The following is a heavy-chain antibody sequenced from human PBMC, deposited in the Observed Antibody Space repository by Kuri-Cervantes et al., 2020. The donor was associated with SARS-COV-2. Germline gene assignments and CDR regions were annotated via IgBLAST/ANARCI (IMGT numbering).Heavy chain of an antibody. V-gene: IGHV3-23*01. D-gene: IGHD4-17*01. CDR3: AKDGGPGYGDYVYFDY. CDR1: GFTFSSYA. CDR2: ISGSGGST. Sequence: GESLKISCAASGFTFSSYAMSWVRQAPGKGLEWGSAISGSGGSTYYADPVKGRFTISRDNSKNALYLQMNSLRAEDTAVYYCAKDGGPGYGDYVYFDYWGQGTLVTVSS. J-gene: IGHJ4*02.